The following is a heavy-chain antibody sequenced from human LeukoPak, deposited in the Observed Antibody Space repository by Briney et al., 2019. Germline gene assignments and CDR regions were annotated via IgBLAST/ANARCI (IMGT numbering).Heavy chain of an antibody. CDR3: ARHELTSVGAFDI. CDR2: ISGSGGST. J-gene: IGHJ3*02. D-gene: IGHD1-1*01. CDR1: GFTFSSYA. V-gene: IGHV3-23*01. Sequence: PGGSLRLSCAASGFTFSSYAMSWVRQAPGKGLEWVSAISGSGGSTYYADSVKGRFTISRDNSKNSLCLQMNSLRAEDTAVYYCARHELTSVGAFDIWGQGTMVTVSS.